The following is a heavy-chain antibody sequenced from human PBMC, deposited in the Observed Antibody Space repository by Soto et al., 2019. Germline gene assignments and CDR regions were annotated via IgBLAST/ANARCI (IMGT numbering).Heavy chain of an antibody. CDR1: GGSMTSYY. D-gene: IGHD3-3*01. V-gene: IGHV4-4*07. CDR3: AIVQRFSDWFGT. CDR2: VYSSGVT. J-gene: IGHJ5*02. Sequence: SETLSLTCTVSGGSMTSYYWTWIRQPAGKGLEWIGRVYSSGVTHYNPSLKSRVTISLDTSKNQFSLRLLSVTDADTAVYFCAIVQRFSDWFGTLGPGSFVTXSS.